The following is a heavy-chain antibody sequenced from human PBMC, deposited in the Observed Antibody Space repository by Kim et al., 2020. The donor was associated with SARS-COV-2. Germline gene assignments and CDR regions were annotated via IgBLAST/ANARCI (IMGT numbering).Heavy chain of an antibody. D-gene: IGHD2-15*01. CDR3: AGFCGGGSCPDH. CDR2: IHHSGIT. CDR1: GGSIRSYF. V-gene: IGHV4-59*13. Sequence: GSLRLSCAVSGGSIRSYFWTWIRHPPGKGLEWIGNIHHSGITNYNSSLKSRMTMSVDTSKSQVSLTLTSVTAADTAIYYCAGFCGGGSCPDHWGQGTRVTVSS. J-gene: IGHJ4*02.